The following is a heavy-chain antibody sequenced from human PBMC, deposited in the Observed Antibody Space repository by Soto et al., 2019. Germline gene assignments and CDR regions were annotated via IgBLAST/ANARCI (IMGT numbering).Heavy chain of an antibody. D-gene: IGHD5-12*01. CDR3: ARDRAQNIVATIAVDYYYYMDV. CDR1: GFTFSSYW. CDR2: IKQDGSEK. Sequence: GGSLRLSCAASGFTFSSYWMSWVRQAPGKGLEWVANIKQDGSEKYYVDSVKGRFTISRDNAKNSLYLQMNSLRAEDTAVYYCARDRAQNIVATIAVDYYYYMDVWGKGTTVTVSS. J-gene: IGHJ6*03. V-gene: IGHV3-7*01.